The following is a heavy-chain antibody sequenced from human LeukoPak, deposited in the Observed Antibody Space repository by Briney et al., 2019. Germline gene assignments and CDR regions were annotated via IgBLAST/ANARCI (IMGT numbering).Heavy chain of an antibody. CDR2: ISSSGSTI. V-gene: IGHV3-48*03. CDR3: AREYFDWLLYSSGRAQYYMDV. CDR1: GFTFSSYE. J-gene: IGHJ6*03. Sequence: PGGSLRLSCAASGFTFSSYEMNWARQAPGKGLEWVSYISSSGSTIYYADSVKGRFTISRDNAKNSLYLQMNSLRAEDTALNYCAREYFDWLLYSSGRAQYYMDVWGKGTTVTVSS. D-gene: IGHD3-9*01.